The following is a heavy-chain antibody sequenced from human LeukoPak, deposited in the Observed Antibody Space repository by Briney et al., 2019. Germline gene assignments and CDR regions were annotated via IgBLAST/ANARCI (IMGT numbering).Heavy chain of an antibody. CDR2: IRYDGSNN. D-gene: IGHD3-3*01. V-gene: IGHV3-30*02. J-gene: IGHJ6*03. CDR3: ARQGGVVISYYYMDV. CDR1: GFTFSSYG. Sequence: GGSLRLSCAASGFTFSSYGMHWVRQAPGKGLEWVAFIRYDGSNNYYADSVKGRFTMSRDNSKNTLYLQMNSLRTEDTAVYYCARQGGVVISYYYMDVWGKGTTVTVSS.